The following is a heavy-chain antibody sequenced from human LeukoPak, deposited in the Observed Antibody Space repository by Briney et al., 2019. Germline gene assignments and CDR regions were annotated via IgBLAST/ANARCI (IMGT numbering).Heavy chain of an antibody. V-gene: IGHV1-69*05. D-gene: IGHD6-6*01. J-gene: IGHJ4*02. Sequence: ASVKVSCKASGGTFSSYAISWVRQAPGQGLEWMGRIIPIFGTANYAQKFPGRVTITTDESTSTAYMELSSLRSEDTAIYYCARDWPYSSSSSDYWGQGTLVTVSS. CDR3: ARDWPYSSSSSDY. CDR2: IIPIFGTA. CDR1: GGTFSSYA.